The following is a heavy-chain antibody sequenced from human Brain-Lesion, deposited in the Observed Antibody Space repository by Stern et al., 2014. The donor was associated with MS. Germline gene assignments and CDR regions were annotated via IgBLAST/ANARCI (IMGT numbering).Heavy chain of an antibody. J-gene: IGHJ4*02. CDR1: GGSISSSTYY. D-gene: IGHD1-26*01. CDR2: IYYSGFT. Sequence: QVQLVESGPGLVKPSETLSLTCTVSGGSISSSTYYWAWIRQPPGKGLEWIGNIYYSGFTYYNPSLKSRVTISVDMSKNQFSLKLSSVTAADTAIYYCARHGSVPRPSQLYSARDRGPGYFDYWGQGTLVTVSS. CDR3: ARHGSVPRPSQLYSARDRGPGYFDY. V-gene: IGHV4-39*01.